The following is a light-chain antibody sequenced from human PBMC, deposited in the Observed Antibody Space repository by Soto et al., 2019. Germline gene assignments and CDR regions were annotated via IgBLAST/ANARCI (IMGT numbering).Light chain of an antibody. Sequence: ASVGDKVTITCRASQSINSYLTWYQQQPGKAPKLLIFAASSLQSGVPSRFSCNGSGTDFTLTISSLQPEDFATYYCQQSYNTPFTFGPGTKVDIK. CDR1: QSINSY. CDR2: AAS. J-gene: IGKJ3*01. V-gene: IGKV1-39*01. CDR3: QQSYNTPFT.